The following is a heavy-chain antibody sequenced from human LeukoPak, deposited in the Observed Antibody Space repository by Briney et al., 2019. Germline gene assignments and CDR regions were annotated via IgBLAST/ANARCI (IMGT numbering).Heavy chain of an antibody. CDR3: VRRQYYYDSSGYYGYGNWFDP. Sequence: LGESLKISCKGSGYSFTSYWIGWVRQMPGKGLEWMGIIYPGDSDTRYSPSFQGQVTISADKSISTAYLQWSSLKASDTAMYYGVRRQYYYDSSGYYGYGNWFDPWGQGTLVTVSS. V-gene: IGHV5-51*01. J-gene: IGHJ5*02. D-gene: IGHD3-22*01. CDR1: GYSFTSYW. CDR2: IYPGDSDT.